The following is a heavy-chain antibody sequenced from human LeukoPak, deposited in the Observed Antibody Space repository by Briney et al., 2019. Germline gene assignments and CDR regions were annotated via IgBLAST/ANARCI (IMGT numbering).Heavy chain of an antibody. D-gene: IGHD1-26*01. CDR2: ISSNGGST. CDR3: ARDAVGSSLDY. V-gene: IGHV3-64*01. Sequence: PGGSLRLSCAASGFTFSSYAMHWVRQAPGKGLEYVSAISSNGGSTYYANSVKGRFTISRDNSKDTLYLQMGSLRAEDMAVYYCARDAVGSSLDYWGQGTLVTVSS. J-gene: IGHJ4*02. CDR1: GFTFSSYA.